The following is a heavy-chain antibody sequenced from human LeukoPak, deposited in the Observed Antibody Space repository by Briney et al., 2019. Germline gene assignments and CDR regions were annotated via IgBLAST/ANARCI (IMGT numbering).Heavy chain of an antibody. J-gene: IGHJ5*02. CDR2: IYHSGST. CDR3: ASLYCSSTSCYNWFDP. V-gene: IGHV4-30-2*01. Sequence: PSETLSLTCTVSGGSISSGGYYWSWIRQPPGKGLEWIGYIYHSGSTYYNPSLKSRVTISVDTSKNQFSLKLSSVTAADTAVYYCASLYCSSTSCYNWFDPWGQGTLVTVSS. D-gene: IGHD2-2*01. CDR1: GGSISSGGYY.